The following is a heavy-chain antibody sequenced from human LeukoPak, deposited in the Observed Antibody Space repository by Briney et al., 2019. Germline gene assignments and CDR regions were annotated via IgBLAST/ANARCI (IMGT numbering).Heavy chain of an antibody. D-gene: IGHD3-9*01. V-gene: IGHV3-30-3*01. CDR1: GFTFSSYA. CDR3: ARVRRYDILTGYPDY. CDR2: ISYDGSNK. Sequence: GGSLRLSCAASGFTFSSYAMHWVRQAPGKGLEWVAVISYDGSNKYYADSVKGRFTISRDNSKNTLYLQMNSLRAEDTAVYYCARVRRYDILTGYPDYWGQGTLVTVSS. J-gene: IGHJ4*02.